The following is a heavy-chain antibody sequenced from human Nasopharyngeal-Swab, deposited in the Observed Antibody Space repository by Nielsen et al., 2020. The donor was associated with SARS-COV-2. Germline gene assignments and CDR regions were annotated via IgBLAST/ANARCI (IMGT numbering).Heavy chain of an antibody. Sequence: SETLSLTCTVSGGSIRSYYWSWIRQPPGKGLEWIGYIYYSGTTNYNPSPKNRVTISVDTSKNQFSLKLRSVSAADTAVYYCARDTGYSSSPYFDYWGQGTLVTVSS. CDR2: IYYSGTT. J-gene: IGHJ4*02. CDR3: ARDTGYSSSPYFDY. D-gene: IGHD6-13*01. CDR1: GGSIRSYY. V-gene: IGHV4-59*01.